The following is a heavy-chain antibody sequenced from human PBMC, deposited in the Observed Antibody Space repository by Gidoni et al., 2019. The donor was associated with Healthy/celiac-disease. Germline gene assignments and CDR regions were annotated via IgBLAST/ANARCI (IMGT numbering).Heavy chain of an antibody. D-gene: IGHD3-3*01. Sequence: EVQLVVSGGGLVKPGGSLRLSCAASGFTFSSYSMNWVRQAPGKGLEWVSSISSSSSYIYYADSVKGRFTISRDNAKNSLYLQMNSLRAEDTAVYYCARAFWSGYPDAFDIWGQGTMVTVSS. CDR1: GFTFSSYS. J-gene: IGHJ3*02. V-gene: IGHV3-21*01. CDR3: ARAFWSGYPDAFDI. CDR2: ISSSSSYI.